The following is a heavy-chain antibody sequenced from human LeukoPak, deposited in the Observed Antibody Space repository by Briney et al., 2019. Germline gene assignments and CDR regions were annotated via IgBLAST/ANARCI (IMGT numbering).Heavy chain of an antibody. Sequence: PSETLSLTCTVSGGSISSYYWSWIRQPPGKGLEWIGYIYHSGSTNYNPSLKSRVTISVDTSKNQFSLNLTSVTAADTAVYYCARRGRSAAANFDYWGQGTLVTVSS. CDR1: GGSISSYY. V-gene: IGHV4-59*08. J-gene: IGHJ4*02. CDR3: ARRGRSAAANFDY. D-gene: IGHD6-13*01. CDR2: IYHSGST.